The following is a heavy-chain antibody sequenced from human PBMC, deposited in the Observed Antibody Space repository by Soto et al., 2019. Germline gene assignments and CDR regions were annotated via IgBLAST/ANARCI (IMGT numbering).Heavy chain of an antibody. J-gene: IGHJ2*01. Sequence: GKVLEWVSAISGSGGSTYYADSVKGRLTISRDNSKNTLYLQMNSLRAEDTAVYYFSLVETASIRECSTVTAFLLNRTIDL. D-gene: IGHD5-18*01. CDR3: SLVETASIRECSTVTAFLLNRTIDL. V-gene: IGHV3-23*01. CDR2: ISGSGGST.